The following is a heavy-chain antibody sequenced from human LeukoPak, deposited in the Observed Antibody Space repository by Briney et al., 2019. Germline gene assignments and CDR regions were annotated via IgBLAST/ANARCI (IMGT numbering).Heavy chain of an antibody. CDR2: ISWNSGSI. Sequence: GRSLRLSCAASGFTFGDYAMHWVRQAPGKGLEWVSGISWNSGSIGYADPVKGRFTISRDNAKNSLYLQMNSLRAEDTALYYCAKGVTGRYYYYMDVWGKGTTVTVSS. CDR3: AKGVTGRYYYYMDV. J-gene: IGHJ6*03. D-gene: IGHD1-20*01. CDR1: GFTFGDYA. V-gene: IGHV3-9*01.